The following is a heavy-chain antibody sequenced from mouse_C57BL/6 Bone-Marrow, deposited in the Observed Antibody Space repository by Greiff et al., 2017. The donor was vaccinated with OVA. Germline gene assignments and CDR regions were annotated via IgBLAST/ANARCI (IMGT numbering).Heavy chain of an antibody. D-gene: IGHD1-1*01. J-gene: IGHJ4*01. CDR2: INPSSGYT. Sequence: QVQLQQSGAELAKPGASVKLSCKASGYTFTSYWMHWVKQRPGQGLEWIGYINPSSGYTKSNQKLQDKATLTADKSSRTAYMQLSSLTYEDSAVYYCTRCYGSSLYAMYYGGQGTSVTASS. V-gene: IGHV1-7*01. CDR3: TRCYGSSLYAMYY. CDR1: GYTFTSYW.